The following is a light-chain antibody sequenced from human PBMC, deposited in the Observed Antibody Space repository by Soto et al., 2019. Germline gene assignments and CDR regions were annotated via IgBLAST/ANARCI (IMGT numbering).Light chain of an antibody. CDR3: QQYNNWPFT. CDR1: QSVSSN. CDR2: GAS. V-gene: IGKV3-15*01. J-gene: IGKJ3*01. Sequence: EIVMTQSPATLSVSPGERATLSCRASQSVSSNLAWYQQKPGQAPRLLIYGASTRATGIPARFSGSGSGTELTRTISSLQSGDVAVYYCQQYNNWPFTCGPGTKVDIK.